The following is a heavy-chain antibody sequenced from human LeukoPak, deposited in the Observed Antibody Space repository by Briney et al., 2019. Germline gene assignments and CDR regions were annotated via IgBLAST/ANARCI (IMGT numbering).Heavy chain of an antibody. Sequence: VASVTVSCTASGYTFTRYDINWVRQAPGQGIEWMGWMNTNSGNTGYAQKFQGRVTMTRNTSISTAYMELSSLRSEDTAVYYCARVPGRDIVVVPADDAFDIWGQGTMVTVSS. J-gene: IGHJ3*02. D-gene: IGHD2-2*01. CDR2: MNTNSGNT. CDR3: ARVPGRDIVVVPADDAFDI. CDR1: GYTFTRYD. V-gene: IGHV1-8*01.